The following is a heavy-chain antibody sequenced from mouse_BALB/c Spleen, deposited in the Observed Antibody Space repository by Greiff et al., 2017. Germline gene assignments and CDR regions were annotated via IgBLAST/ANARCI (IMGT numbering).Heavy chain of an antibody. Sequence: EVQVVESGGGLVKPGGSLKLSCAASGFTFSDYYMYWVRQTPEKRLEWVATISDGGSYTYYPDSVKGRFTISRDNAKNNLYLQMSSLKSEDTAMYYCAREEAFAYWGQGTLVTVSA. V-gene: IGHV5-4*02. D-gene: IGHD3-2*02. CDR2: ISDGGSYT. CDR1: GFTFSDYY. J-gene: IGHJ3*01. CDR3: AREEAFAY.